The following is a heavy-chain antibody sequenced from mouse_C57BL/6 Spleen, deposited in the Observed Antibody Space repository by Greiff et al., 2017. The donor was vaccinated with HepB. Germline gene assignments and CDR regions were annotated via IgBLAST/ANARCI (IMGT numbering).Heavy chain of an antibody. Sequence: EVKLVESGGGLVKPGGSLKLSCAASGFTFSSYAMSWVRQTPEKRLEWVATISDGGSYTYYPDNVKGRFTISRDNAKNNLYLQMSHLKSEDTAMYYCARDTPTVNYFDYWGQGTTLTVSS. V-gene: IGHV5-4*01. CDR2: ISDGGSYT. D-gene: IGHD1-1*01. J-gene: IGHJ2*01. CDR3: ARDTPTVNYFDY. CDR1: GFTFSSYA.